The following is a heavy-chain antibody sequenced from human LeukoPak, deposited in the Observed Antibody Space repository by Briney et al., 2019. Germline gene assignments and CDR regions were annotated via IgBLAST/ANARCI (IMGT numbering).Heavy chain of an antibody. J-gene: IGHJ5*02. CDR1: GYTFTGYD. Sequence: ASVKVSCKASGYTFTGYDINWVRQATGQGLEWMGWMNPNSGNTGYAQKFQGRVTMTRNTSISTAYMELSSLRSEDTAVYYCARDRIVATIFRSGWFDPWGQGTLVTVSS. V-gene: IGHV1-8*01. D-gene: IGHD5-12*01. CDR3: ARDRIVATIFRSGWFDP. CDR2: MNPNSGNT.